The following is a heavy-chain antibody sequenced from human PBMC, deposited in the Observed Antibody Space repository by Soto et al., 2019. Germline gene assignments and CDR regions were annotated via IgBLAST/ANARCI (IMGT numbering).Heavy chain of an antibody. J-gene: IGHJ6*02. CDR2: ISSDGNYI. V-gene: IGHV3-21*01. Sequence: EVQLVESGGGLVKPGGSLRLSCAASGFTFSSYSMNWVRQAPGKGLEWVSSISSDGNYIYYADSVKGRFTISRDNAKNSLYLQMNSLRAEDTAVYYCARDGGHYDSSGYYSYYGLDVWGQGTTVTVSS. D-gene: IGHD3-22*01. CDR1: GFTFSSYS. CDR3: ARDGGHYDSSGYYSYYGLDV.